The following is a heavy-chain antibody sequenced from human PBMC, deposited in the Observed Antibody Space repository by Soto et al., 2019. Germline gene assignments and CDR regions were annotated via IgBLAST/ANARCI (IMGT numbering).Heavy chain of an antibody. V-gene: IGHV1-18*04. CDR2: INGYSGTT. CDR3: ARKMSGWPKFAW. CDR1: GYTFTTYD. D-gene: IGHD6-19*01. J-gene: IGHJ4*02. Sequence: QVQLVQSAAELKKPGASVNVSCMTSGYTFTTYDITWVRQAPGQGLEWMGWINGYSGTTDYAQKFQGMVTMTTDTSRGIAFMELSRLNWDDTGVYFCARKMSGWPKFAWGGQGTRVTVSS.